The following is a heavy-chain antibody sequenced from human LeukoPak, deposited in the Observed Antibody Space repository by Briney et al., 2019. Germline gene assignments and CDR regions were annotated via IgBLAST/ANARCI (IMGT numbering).Heavy chain of an antibody. CDR3: ARGDIVVVPAAPAPAFDI. CDR1: GYSTSSGYY. J-gene: IGHJ3*02. D-gene: IGHD2-2*01. CDR2: IYHSGST. Sequence: PSETLSLTCAVSGYSTSSGYYWGWIRQPPGKGLEWIGSIYHSGSTYYNPSLKSRVTISVDTSKNQFSLKLSSVTAADTAVYYCARGDIVVVPAAPAPAFDIWGQGTMVTVSS. V-gene: IGHV4-38-2*01.